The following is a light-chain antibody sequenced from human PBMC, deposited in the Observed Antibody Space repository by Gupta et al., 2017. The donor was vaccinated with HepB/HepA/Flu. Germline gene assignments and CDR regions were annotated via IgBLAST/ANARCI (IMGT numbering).Light chain of an antibody. J-gene: IGLJ2*01. Sequence: QAVLTQPPSVSGTPGQRVTISCSGSSPNIGSNTVNWYQQFSGTAPTLVIYRNDQRPSEVPDRFSGSKSGTSASLAISGLQSEVEADYYCATWDDSLNGYAVFGGGTKLTVL. CDR3: ATWDDSLNGYAV. CDR2: RND. CDR1: SPNIGSNT. V-gene: IGLV1-44*01.